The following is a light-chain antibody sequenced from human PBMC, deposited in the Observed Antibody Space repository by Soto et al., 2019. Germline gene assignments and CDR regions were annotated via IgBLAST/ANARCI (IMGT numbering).Light chain of an antibody. CDR1: GSDVGGYNY. CDR3: SSYTTSSTLGVV. J-gene: IGLJ2*01. CDR2: EVS. Sequence: QSALTQPASVSGSPGQSITISCTGTGSDVGGYNYVSWYQQHPGKAPKFMIYEVSNRPSGVSNRFSGSKSGNTASLTISGLQAEDEADYYCSSYTTSSTLGVVFGGGTKLTVL. V-gene: IGLV2-14*01.